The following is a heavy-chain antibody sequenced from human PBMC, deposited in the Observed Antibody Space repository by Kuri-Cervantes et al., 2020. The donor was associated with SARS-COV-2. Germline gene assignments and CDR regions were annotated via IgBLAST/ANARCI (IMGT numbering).Heavy chain of an antibody. J-gene: IGHJ4*02. Sequence: GESLKISCAASGFTVSSNYMSWVRQAPGKGLEWVSVIYSGGSTYYADSVKGRFTISRDNSKNTLYLQMNSLRAEDTAVYYCAKAPGTYSSGWYPSVFDYWGQGTLVTVSS. CDR2: IYSGGST. D-gene: IGHD6-19*01. V-gene: IGHV3-66*02. CDR1: GFTVSSNY. CDR3: AKAPGTYSSGWYPSVFDY.